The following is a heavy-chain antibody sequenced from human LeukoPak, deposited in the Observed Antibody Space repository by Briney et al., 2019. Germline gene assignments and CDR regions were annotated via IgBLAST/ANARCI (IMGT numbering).Heavy chain of an antibody. V-gene: IGHV4-34*01. Sequence: SETLSLTCAVYGGSFSGYYWSWIRQPPGKGLEWIGEINHSGSTNYNPSLKSRVTISVDTPKNQFSLKLSSVTAADTAVYYCARRVGQQWPVPDYWGQGTLVTVSS. D-gene: IGHD6-19*01. J-gene: IGHJ4*02. CDR1: GGSFSGYY. CDR2: INHSGST. CDR3: ARRVGQQWPVPDY.